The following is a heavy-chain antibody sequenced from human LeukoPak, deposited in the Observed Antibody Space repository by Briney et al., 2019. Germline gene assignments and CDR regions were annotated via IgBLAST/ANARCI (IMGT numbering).Heavy chain of an antibody. D-gene: IGHD4-17*01. CDR3: AKGYYGDYVTAFDI. V-gene: IGHV3-7*03. Sequence: GGSLRLSCAASGFTFSSHWMSWVRQAPGKGLEWVANIKKDGSEKYYVDSVKGRFTISRDNAKNSLYLQMNSLRAEDTALYYCAKGYYGDYVTAFDIWGQGTMVTVSS. CDR1: GFTFSSHW. J-gene: IGHJ3*02. CDR2: IKKDGSEK.